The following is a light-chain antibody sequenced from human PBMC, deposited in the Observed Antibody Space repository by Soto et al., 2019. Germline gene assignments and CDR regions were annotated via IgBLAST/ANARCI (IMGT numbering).Light chain of an antibody. J-gene: IGKJ1*01. Sequence: EIVLTQSPGTLSLSPGEISTLSCRASQSVSNSYLAWYQQKPGQAPRLLISGASSRAAGIPDRFSASGSGTDFTLTISRLEPEDFAVYYCQQYGTSPPWTFGQGTMVEIK. V-gene: IGKV3-20*01. CDR1: QSVSNSY. CDR3: QQYGTSPPWT. CDR2: GAS.